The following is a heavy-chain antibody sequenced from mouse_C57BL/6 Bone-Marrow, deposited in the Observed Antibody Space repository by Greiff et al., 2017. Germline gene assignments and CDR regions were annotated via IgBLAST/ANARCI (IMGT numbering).Heavy chain of an antibody. V-gene: IGHV1-82*01. CDR3: ARGGDY. CDR1: GYAFSSSW. Sequence: VKLMESGPELVKPGASVKISCKASGYAFSSSWMNWVKQRPGKGLEWIGRIYPGDGDTNYNGKFKGKATLTADKSSSTAYMQLSSLTSEDSAVYCCARGGDYWGQGTSVTVSS. J-gene: IGHJ4*01. CDR2: IYPGDGDT.